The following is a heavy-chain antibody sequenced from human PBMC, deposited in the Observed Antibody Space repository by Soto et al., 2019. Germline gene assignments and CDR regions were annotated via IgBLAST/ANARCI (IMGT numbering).Heavy chain of an antibody. CDR1: GFTLSSFF. Sequence: GGSLRLSCAASGFTLSSFFMNWVRQAPGKGLEWVSDISSSGERTHYADSVKGRFTISRDISKNTLYLQMNSLRADDTAIYYCAKDPHYYGLDVWGQGTTVTVSS. J-gene: IGHJ6*02. V-gene: IGHV3-23*01. CDR3: AKDPHYYGLDV. CDR2: ISSSGERT.